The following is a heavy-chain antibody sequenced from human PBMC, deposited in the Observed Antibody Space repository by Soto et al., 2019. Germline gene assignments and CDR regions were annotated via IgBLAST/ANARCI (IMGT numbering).Heavy chain of an antibody. D-gene: IGHD3-16*01. Sequence: QVQLQESGPGLVKPSETLSLTCTVSGGSISSYYWSWIRQPPGKGLEWIGYIYYSGSTNYNPSLTGRATISVDPSKNPFSLKLSSVTAADTAVYYCASLWGWSVDYWGQGTLVTVSS. CDR3: ASLWGWSVDY. CDR2: IYYSGST. J-gene: IGHJ4*02. CDR1: GGSISSYY. V-gene: IGHV4-59*08.